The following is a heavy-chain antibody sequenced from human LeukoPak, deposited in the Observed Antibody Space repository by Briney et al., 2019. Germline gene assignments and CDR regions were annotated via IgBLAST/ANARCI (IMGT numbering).Heavy chain of an antibody. Sequence: GGSLRLSCAASGFTFSSYAMYWVRQPPGEGLEWVAVITYDGNIEYYADSVKGRFTISRDNSKNTLYLQMNTLRAEDTAVYYCAKDSWQHQLYYGMDVWGQGTTVTVSS. CDR3: AKDSWQHQLYYGMDV. D-gene: IGHD6-13*01. V-gene: IGHV3-30-3*01. CDR2: ITYDGNIE. CDR1: GFTFSSYA. J-gene: IGHJ6*02.